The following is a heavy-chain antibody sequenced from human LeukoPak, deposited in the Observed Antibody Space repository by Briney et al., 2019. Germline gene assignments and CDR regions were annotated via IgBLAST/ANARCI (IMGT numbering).Heavy chain of an antibody. CDR2: ISSSSSTI. V-gene: IGHV3-48*01. D-gene: IGHD2-2*01. CDR3: ARDVSYEGYCSSTSCPMGWFDP. J-gene: IGHJ5*02. Sequence: GGSLRLSCAASGFTFSSYSMNWVRQAPGKGLEWVSYISSSSSTIYYADSVKGRFTISRDNAKNSLYLQMNSLRAEDTAVYYCARDVSYEGYCSSTSCPMGWFDPWGQGTLVTVSS. CDR1: GFTFSSYS.